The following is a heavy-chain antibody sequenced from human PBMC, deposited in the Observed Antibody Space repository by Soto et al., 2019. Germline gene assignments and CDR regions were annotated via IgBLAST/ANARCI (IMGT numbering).Heavy chain of an antibody. V-gene: IGHV3-23*01. J-gene: IGHJ5*02. CDR2: ISATGGFT. Sequence: SVRLSCAASRFTFSDYEMNWVRQAPGKGLEWVSAISATGGFTHYADSVRGRFTISRDNSNNTLYLQMNSLRAEDTAIYYCAKTRTGTASDWFDPCGQGTLVTVSS. CDR3: AKTRTGTASDWFDP. D-gene: IGHD1-7*01. CDR1: RFTFSDYE.